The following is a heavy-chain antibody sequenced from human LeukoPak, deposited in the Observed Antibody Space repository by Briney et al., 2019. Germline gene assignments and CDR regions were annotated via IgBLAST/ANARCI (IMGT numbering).Heavy chain of an antibody. CDR3: ARSYCSSTSCQNWIDP. D-gene: IGHD2-2*01. CDR2: IYPGDSDT. CDR1: GYSFTSYW. Sequence: GESLKISCKGSGYSFTSYWIGWVRQMPGKGLEWMGIIYPGDSDTRYSPSFQGQVTISADKSISTAYLQWSSLKASDTAMYYCARSYCSSTSCQNWIDPWGQGTLVTVSS. V-gene: IGHV5-51*01. J-gene: IGHJ5*02.